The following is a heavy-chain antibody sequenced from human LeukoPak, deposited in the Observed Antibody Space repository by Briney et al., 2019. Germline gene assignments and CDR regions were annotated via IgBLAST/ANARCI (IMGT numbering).Heavy chain of an antibody. D-gene: IGHD5-24*01. V-gene: IGHV3-48*03. CDR1: GFSFSSYE. J-gene: IGHJ4*02. CDR2: ISASGTTI. CDR3: ARDRLVGMATMISDY. Sequence: GGSLRLSCAASGFSFSSYEMNWVRQAPGKGLEWVSYISASGTTIYYADSVKGRFTISRDNAEKSLYLQMNSLRAEDTAVYYCARDRLVGMATMISDYWGQGTLVTVSS.